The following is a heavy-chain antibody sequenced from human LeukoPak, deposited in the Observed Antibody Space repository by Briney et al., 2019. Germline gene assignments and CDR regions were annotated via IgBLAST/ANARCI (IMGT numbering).Heavy chain of an antibody. CDR2: IDRSGST. Sequence: SETLSLTCAVYGGSFSRYDWNWIRQPPGKGLEWIGEIDRSGSTSYSPSLKSRVTMSVDTSKNQFSLMLHSVTAADTAVYYCARAVPRRTTVAPAHLDYWGQGTQVTVSS. J-gene: IGHJ4*02. D-gene: IGHD4-11*01. CDR3: ARAVPRRTTVAPAHLDY. V-gene: IGHV4-34*01. CDR1: GGSFSRYD.